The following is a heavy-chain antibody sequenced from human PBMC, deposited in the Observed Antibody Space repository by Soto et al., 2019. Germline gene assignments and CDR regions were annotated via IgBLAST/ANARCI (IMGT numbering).Heavy chain of an antibody. J-gene: IGHJ4*02. CDR2: IKQEGSEK. Sequence: TGGSLRLSCVDSTFTFSSNRMSWVRQAPGKGLEWVANIKQEGSEKYYVDSVKGRFTISRDNSKNTLYLQMNSLRAEDTAVYYCAKSVEWLPRSPDYWGQGTLVTVSS. CDR3: AKSVEWLPRSPDY. V-gene: IGHV3-7*03. D-gene: IGHD3-3*01. CDR1: TFTFSSNR.